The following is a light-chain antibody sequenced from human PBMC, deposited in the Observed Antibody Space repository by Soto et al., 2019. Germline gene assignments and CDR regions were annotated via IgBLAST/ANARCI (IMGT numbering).Light chain of an antibody. CDR3: SSYTSSSTVV. Sequence: QSALTQPASVSGSPGQSITISCTGTSSDVGGYNYVSWYQQHPGNAPKLMIYDVTNRPSGVSNRFSGSKSGNTASLTISGLQAEDAADYYCSSYTSSSTVVFGGGTKVTVL. V-gene: IGLV2-14*01. J-gene: IGLJ2*01. CDR2: DVT. CDR1: SSDVGGYNY.